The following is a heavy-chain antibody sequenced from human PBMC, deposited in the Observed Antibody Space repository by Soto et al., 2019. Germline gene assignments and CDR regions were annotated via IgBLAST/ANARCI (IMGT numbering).Heavy chain of an antibody. CDR3: ARDGGCSGGTCYYPIIGVPSDGMDV. D-gene: IGHD2-15*01. Sequence: SQTLSLTCAISGDSVSSNSAAWNWIRQSPSRGLEWLGRTYYRSKWYNDYAVSVKSRITINPDTSKNQFSLQLNSVTPEDTAVYYCARDGGCSGGTCYYPIIGVPSDGMDVWGPGTTATVS. CDR2: TYYRSKWYN. J-gene: IGHJ6*02. V-gene: IGHV6-1*01. CDR1: GDSVSSNSAA.